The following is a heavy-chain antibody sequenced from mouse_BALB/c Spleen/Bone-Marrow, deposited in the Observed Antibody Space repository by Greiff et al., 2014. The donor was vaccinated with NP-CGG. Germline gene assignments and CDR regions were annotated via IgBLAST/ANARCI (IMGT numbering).Heavy chain of an antibody. CDR2: INPDSSTI. CDR3: ARPGGYYVGYFDY. J-gene: IGHJ2*01. V-gene: IGHV4-1*02. Sequence: DVMLVESGGGLVQPGGSLKLSCAASGFDFSRYWMSWVRQAPGKGLEWIGEINPDSSTINYTPSLKDKFIISRDNAKNTLYLQMSKVRSEDTALYYCARPGGYYVGYFDYWGQGTTLTVSS. D-gene: IGHD2-3*01. CDR1: GFDFSRYW.